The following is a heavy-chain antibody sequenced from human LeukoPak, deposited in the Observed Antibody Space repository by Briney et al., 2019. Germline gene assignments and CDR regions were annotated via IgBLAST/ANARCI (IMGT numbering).Heavy chain of an antibody. J-gene: IGHJ4*02. CDR3: ARDPAGGARGSYGFDY. CDR1: GGSFSGYY. D-gene: IGHD1-26*01. Sequence: SETLSLTCAVYGGSFSGYYWSWIRQPPGKGLEWIGEINHSGSTNYNPSLKSRVTISVDTSKNQFSLKLSSVTAADTAVYYCARDPAGGARGSYGFDYWGQGTLVTVSS. CDR2: INHSGST. V-gene: IGHV4-34*01.